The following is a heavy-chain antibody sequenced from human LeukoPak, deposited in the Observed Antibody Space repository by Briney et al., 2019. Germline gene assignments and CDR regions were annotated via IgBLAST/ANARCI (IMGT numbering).Heavy chain of an antibody. D-gene: IGHD1-26*01. CDR3: TKDRGGSSQLGDAFDV. CDR2: INWNGGST. J-gene: IGHJ3*01. V-gene: IGHV3-20*04. CDR1: GFTFDDYG. Sequence: RPGGSLRLSCAASGFTFDDYGMSWVRQAPGKGLEWVSGINWNGGSTGYADSVKGRFTISRDNAKNSLYLQMNSLRAEDTALYYCTKDRGGSSQLGDAFDVWGQGTMVSVSS.